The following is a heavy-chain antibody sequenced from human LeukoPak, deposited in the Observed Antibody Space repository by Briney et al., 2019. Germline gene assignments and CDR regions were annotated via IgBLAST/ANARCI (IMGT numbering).Heavy chain of an antibody. V-gene: IGHV1-8*01. CDR2: MNPNSGNT. J-gene: IGHJ4*02. D-gene: IGHD5-12*01. Sequence: ASVKVSCKASGYTFTNYDISWVRQATGQGLEWMGWMNPNSGNTGYAGKFRGRVTMTRDTSINTAYMELRSLRSEDTAVYYCARNSGLADCWGRGTLVTVSS. CDR1: GYTFTNYD. CDR3: ARNSGLADC.